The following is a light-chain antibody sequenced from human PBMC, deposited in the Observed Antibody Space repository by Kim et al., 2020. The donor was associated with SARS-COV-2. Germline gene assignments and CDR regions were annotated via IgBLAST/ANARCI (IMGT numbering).Light chain of an antibody. CDR3: ASYSSSNTYIL. J-gene: IGLJ3*02. CDR1: NTDIGGYNY. V-gene: IGLV2-14*01. Sequence: QSALTQPASVFGSPGQSITISCTGTNTDIGGYNYVSWYQQRPGEAPKLIIYEVTSRPSGISDRFYGSKSANTASLTVSGLQPEDEALYYCASYSSSNTYILFGAGTK. CDR2: EVT.